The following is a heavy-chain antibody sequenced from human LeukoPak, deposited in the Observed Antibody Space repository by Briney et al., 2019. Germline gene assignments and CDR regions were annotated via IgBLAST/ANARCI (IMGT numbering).Heavy chain of an antibody. J-gene: IGHJ4*02. Sequence: SETLSLTCTVSGGSISSYYWSWIRQPPGKGLEWIGEINHSGSTNYNPSLKSRVTISVDTSKNQFSLKLSSVTAADTAVYYCARRVPYYYDSSGYFDDYWGQGTLVTVSS. CDR3: ARRVPYYYDSSGYFDDY. V-gene: IGHV4-34*01. CDR1: GGSISSYY. CDR2: INHSGST. D-gene: IGHD3-22*01.